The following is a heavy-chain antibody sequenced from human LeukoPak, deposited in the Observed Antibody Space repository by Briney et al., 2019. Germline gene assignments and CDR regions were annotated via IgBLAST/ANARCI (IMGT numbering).Heavy chain of an antibody. Sequence: GGSLRLSCAASGFTFSDYYMSWIRQAPGKGLEWVSYISSSGSTIYYADSVKGRFTISRDNAKNSLYLQMNSLRAEDTAVYYCATGPVVVGARSYFDYWGQGTLVTVSS. CDR1: GFTFSDYY. CDR2: ISSSGSTI. D-gene: IGHD2-21*01. CDR3: ATGPVVVGARSYFDY. V-gene: IGHV3-11*01. J-gene: IGHJ4*02.